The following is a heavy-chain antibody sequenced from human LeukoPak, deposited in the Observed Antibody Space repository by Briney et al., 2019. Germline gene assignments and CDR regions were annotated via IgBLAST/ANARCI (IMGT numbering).Heavy chain of an antibody. D-gene: IGHD1-26*01. J-gene: IGHJ4*02. V-gene: IGHV3-48*03. CDR2: ISSSGSTI. CDR1: GFTFSSYE. Sequence: PAGGSLRLSCAASGFTFSSYEMNWVRQAPGKGLEWVSYISSSGSTIYYADSVKGRFTISRDNAKNSLYLQMNSLRAEDTAVYYCAREWELLLGLFDYWGQGTLVTVSS. CDR3: AREWELLLGLFDY.